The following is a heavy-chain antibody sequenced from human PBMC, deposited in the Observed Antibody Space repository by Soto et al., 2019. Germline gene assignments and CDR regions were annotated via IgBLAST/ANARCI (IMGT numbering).Heavy chain of an antibody. V-gene: IGHV4-59*01. J-gene: IGHJ4*02. CDR2: IYSSGST. D-gene: IGHD5-12*01. CDR1: GDSISSYY. CDR3: ARGLSSGYYAYLEY. Sequence: SETLSLTCSVSGDSISSYYWGWIRQPPGEGLEWIGYIYSSGSTNYNPSLKSRVTLSVDTSRNQFSLRLSSVTAADTAVYYCARGLSSGYYAYLEYWGQGTLVTVSS.